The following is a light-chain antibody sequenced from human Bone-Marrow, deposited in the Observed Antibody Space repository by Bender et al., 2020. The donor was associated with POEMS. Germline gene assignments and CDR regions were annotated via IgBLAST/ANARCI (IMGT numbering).Light chain of an antibody. CDR1: NIGRKS. CDR3: QAWDSRFDQKV. Sequence: SYELTQPPSVSVAPGQTATIPCGGTNIGRKSVHWYQQKSGQAPVLVVYDDSGRPSGIPERFSGSNSEKTATLTITNVEVDDEADYYCQAWDSRFDQKVFGGGTKLTVL. CDR2: DDS. V-gene: IGLV3-21*02. J-gene: IGLJ3*02.